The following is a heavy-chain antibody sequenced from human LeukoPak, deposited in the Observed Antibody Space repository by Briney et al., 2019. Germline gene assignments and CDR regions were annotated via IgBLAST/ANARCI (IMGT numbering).Heavy chain of an antibody. D-gene: IGHD3-10*01. CDR1: GYSFTKYA. Sequence: GASVQVSCKASGYSFTKYAIMWVRQAPGQGLEWMGWINPNSGGTNYAQKFQGRVTMTRDTSISTAYMELSRLRSDDTAVYYCAREGEMQDFDYWGQGTLVTVSS. CDR3: AREGEMQDFDY. J-gene: IGHJ4*02. V-gene: IGHV1-2*02. CDR2: INPNSGGT.